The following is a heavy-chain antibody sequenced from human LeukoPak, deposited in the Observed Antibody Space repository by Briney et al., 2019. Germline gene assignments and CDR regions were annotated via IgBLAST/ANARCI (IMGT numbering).Heavy chain of an antibody. CDR2: IYYSGST. V-gene: IGHV4-31*03. CDR3: ARGKAGALGAFDI. D-gene: IGHD3-3*02. Sequence: PSETLSLTCTVSGGSISSGGYYWSWIRQHPGKGLEWIGYIYYSGSTYYNPSLKSRVTISVDTSKNQFSLKLSSVTAADTAVYYCARGKAGALGAFDIWGQGTMVTVSS. J-gene: IGHJ3*02. CDR1: GGSISSGGYY.